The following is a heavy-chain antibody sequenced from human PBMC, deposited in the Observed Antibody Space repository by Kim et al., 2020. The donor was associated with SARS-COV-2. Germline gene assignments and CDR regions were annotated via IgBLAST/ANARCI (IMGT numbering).Heavy chain of an antibody. V-gene: IGHV3-15*01. J-gene: IGHJ1*01. D-gene: IGHD2-21*01. CDR1: GFTFTTVW. CDR3: TTDYERIEGLCDGETCCPTPL. CDR2: IRSKVDGGTA. Sequence: GGSLRLSCAASGFTFTTVWLSWVRQAPGKGLEWVGRIRSKVDGGTADYAAPVKGRFTISRDDSKNTLYLQMNGLRAEDTAFYHCTTDYERIEGLCDGETCCPTPLGGGGTLFTVAS.